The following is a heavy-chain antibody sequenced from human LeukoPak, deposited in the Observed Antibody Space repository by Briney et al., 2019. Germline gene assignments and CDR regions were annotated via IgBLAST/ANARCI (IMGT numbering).Heavy chain of an antibody. V-gene: IGHV3-15*01. Sequence: TGGSLRLSCAASGFSFSNAWMSWVRQAPGKGLEWVGRIKSKTDGGTTDYAAPVKGRFTISRDDSKNTLYLQMNSLETEDTAVYYCTTDYPSAGVLQWLVLADYYYYMDVWGKGTTVTVSS. CDR1: GFSFSNAW. D-gene: IGHD6-19*01. CDR2: IKSKTDGGTT. CDR3: TTDYPSAGVLQWLVLADYYYYMDV. J-gene: IGHJ6*03.